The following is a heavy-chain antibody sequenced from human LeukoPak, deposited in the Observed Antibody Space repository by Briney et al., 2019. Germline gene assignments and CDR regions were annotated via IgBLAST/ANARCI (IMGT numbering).Heavy chain of an antibody. J-gene: IGHJ6*03. CDR3: ARGPVGGWYYYYYYYMDV. CDR1: GYTFTSYD. V-gene: IGHV1-8*01. D-gene: IGHD6-19*01. Sequence: ASVKVSCKASGYTFTSYDINWVRQATGQGLEWMGWMNPNSGNTNYAQKLQGRVTMTTDTSTSTAYMELRSLRSDDTAVYYCARGPVGGWYYYYYYYMDVWGKGTTVTVSS. CDR2: MNPNSGNT.